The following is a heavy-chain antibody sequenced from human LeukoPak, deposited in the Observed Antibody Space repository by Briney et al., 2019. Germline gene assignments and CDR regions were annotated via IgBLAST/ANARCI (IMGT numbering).Heavy chain of an antibody. CDR1: GFTFSGYW. D-gene: IGHD5-12*01. V-gene: IGHV3-74*01. Sequence: GGSLRLSCAASGFTFSGYWMHWVRHAPGKGLVWVSRMSSDGTSTSHADSVKGRFTISRDNAKKMVYLQMSSLRAEDTAVYYCAKGGATICDNWGQGTLVTVSS. J-gene: IGHJ4*02. CDR3: AKGGATICDN. CDR2: MSSDGTST.